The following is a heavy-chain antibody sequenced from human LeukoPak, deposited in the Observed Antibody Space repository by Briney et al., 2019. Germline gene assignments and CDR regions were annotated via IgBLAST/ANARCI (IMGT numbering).Heavy chain of an antibody. CDR2: ISHDGSNK. V-gene: IGHV3-30*04. Sequence: GGSLRLSCAASGFTFSSYAMHWVRQAPGKGLEWVAVISHDGSNKYYADSVKGRFTISRDNSKNTLYLQMNSLRAEDTAVYYCGKALMGGPTTYSYGRAVGGQG. CDR3: GKALMGGPTTYSYGRAV. J-gene: IGHJ6*02. D-gene: IGHD1-26*01. CDR1: GFTFSSYA.